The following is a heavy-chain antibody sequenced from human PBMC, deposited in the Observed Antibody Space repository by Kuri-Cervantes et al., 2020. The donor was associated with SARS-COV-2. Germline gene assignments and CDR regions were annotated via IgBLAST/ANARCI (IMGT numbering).Heavy chain of an antibody. CDR1: GYTFTSYG. Sequence: ASVKVSCKASGYTFTSYGISWVRQAPGQGPEWMGWISAYNGNTNYAQKLQGRVTMTTDTSTSTAYMELSSLTSEDTAIYYCYCAPKEGFDSWGQGTLVTVSS. V-gene: IGHV1-18*01. CDR2: ISAYNGNT. CDR3: YCAPKEGFDS. D-gene: IGHD2-21*01. J-gene: IGHJ4*02.